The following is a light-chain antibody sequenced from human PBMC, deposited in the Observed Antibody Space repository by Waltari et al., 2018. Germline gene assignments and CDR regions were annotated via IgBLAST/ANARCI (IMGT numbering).Light chain of an antibody. Sequence: DIQITQSPSSLSASVVVSVPITCRARKTISRYLNWYQQKPGNAPNLLISAASSMQGGVPSRCSGSGSGRDFTLIITSLKHEDFANYYCQQSYSFTRTFGKGTKVEIK. V-gene: IGKV1-39*01. J-gene: IGKJ1*01. CDR2: AAS. CDR1: KTISRY. CDR3: QQSYSFTRT.